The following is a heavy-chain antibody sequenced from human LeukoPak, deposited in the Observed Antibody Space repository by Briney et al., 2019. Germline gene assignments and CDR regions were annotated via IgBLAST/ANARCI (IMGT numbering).Heavy chain of an antibody. Sequence: PGGSLRLSCAASGFTFSSYSMNWVRQAPGKGLEWVSSISSSSSYIYYADSVKGRFTISRDNAKNSLYLQMNSLRAEDTAVYYCARDQTRLHYYDSSGYYSPPPFDYWGQGTLVTVSS. CDR1: GFTFSSYS. CDR2: ISSSSSYI. D-gene: IGHD3-22*01. V-gene: IGHV3-21*04. J-gene: IGHJ4*02. CDR3: ARDQTRLHYYDSSGYYSPPPFDY.